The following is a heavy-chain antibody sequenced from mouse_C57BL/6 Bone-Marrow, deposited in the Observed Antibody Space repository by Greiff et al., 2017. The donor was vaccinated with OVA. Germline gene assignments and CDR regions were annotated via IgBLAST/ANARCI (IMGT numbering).Heavy chain of an antibody. V-gene: IGHV2-2*01. CDR1: GFSLTSYG. CDR3: ARRIYYDFAWFAY. CDR2: IWSGGST. J-gene: IGHJ3*01. D-gene: IGHD2-4*01. Sequence: QVQLKDSGPGLVQPSQSLSITCTVSGFSLTSYGVHWVRQSPGKGLEWLGVIWSGGSTDYNAAFISRLSISKDNSKSQVFFKMNSLQADDTAIYYCARRIYYDFAWFAYWGQGTLVTVSA.